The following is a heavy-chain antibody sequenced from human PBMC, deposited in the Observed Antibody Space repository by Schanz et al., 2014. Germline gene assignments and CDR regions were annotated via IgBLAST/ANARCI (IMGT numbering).Heavy chain of an antibody. CDR3: ARARYTGYDCSGY. CDR1: GYSFTEYF. V-gene: IGHV1-2*02. J-gene: IGHJ4*02. D-gene: IGHD5-12*01. Sequence: QVQLVQSGPAVKKPGASMKVSCLASGYSFTEYFLHWVRQAPGQGLEWMGWINPNSGETNYEQKFKGRISLTSATSISTAFMELSGLTSDDTATYLCARARYTGYDCSGYWGQGTLLVVSS. CDR2: INPNSGET.